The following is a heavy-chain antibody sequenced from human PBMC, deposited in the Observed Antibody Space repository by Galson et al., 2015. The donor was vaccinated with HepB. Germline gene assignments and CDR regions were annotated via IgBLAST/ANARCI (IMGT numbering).Heavy chain of an antibody. D-gene: IGHD3-22*01. J-gene: IGHJ4*02. CDR3: ALNYYDSSGIDS. Sequence: SVKVSCKASGFTFDSYGVTWVRQAPGQGLEWMGWVSVYNGNTNYAQKLQGRVTMTADTSTTTAYMELRGLSSDDTAIYFCALNYYDSSGIDSWGQGTLVTVSS. CDR1: GFTFDSYG. V-gene: IGHV1-18*01. CDR2: VSVYNGNT.